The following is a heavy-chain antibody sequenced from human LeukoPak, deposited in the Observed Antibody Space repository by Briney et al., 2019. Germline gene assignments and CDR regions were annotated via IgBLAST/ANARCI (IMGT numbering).Heavy chain of an antibody. D-gene: IGHD6-13*01. J-gene: IGHJ6*03. CDR1: GFTFSSYA. CDR2: ISGSGGST. CDR3: AKDGPYSSSWYTHYYYMDV. V-gene: IGHV3-23*01. Sequence: TGGSLRLSCAASGFTFSSYAMSWVRQAPGKGLEWVLAISGSGGSTYYADSVKGRFTISRDNSKNTLYLQMNSLRAEDTAVYYCAKDGPYSSSWYTHYYYMDVWGKGTTVTISS.